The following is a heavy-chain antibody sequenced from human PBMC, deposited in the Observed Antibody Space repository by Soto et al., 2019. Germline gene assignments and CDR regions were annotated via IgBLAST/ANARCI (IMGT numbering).Heavy chain of an antibody. V-gene: IGHV4-34*01. D-gene: IGHD6-13*01. J-gene: IGHJ4*02. CDR2: INHRGST. Sequence: PSETLSLTCAVSGGSFSGYYWSWIRQPPGKGLEWIGEINHRGSTNYNPSLKSRVTISVDTSKNQFSLKLSSVTAADTAVYYCARGHRREYSSSWSPTPFDYWGQGTLVTVSS. CDR1: GGSFSGYY. CDR3: ARGHRREYSSSWSPTPFDY.